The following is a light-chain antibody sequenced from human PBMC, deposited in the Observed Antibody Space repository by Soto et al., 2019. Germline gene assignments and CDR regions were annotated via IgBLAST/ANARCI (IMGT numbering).Light chain of an antibody. CDR1: QSVSSSY. Sequence: EIVLTQSPGTLSLSPGERATLSCRASQSVSSSYLAWYQQKPGQAPRLLIYGASGRATGIPDSFSGSGSGTDFTLTISRLEPEDFVVYYCQQYPGYTFGQGTKLEIK. V-gene: IGKV3-20*01. CDR2: GAS. CDR3: QQYPGYT. J-gene: IGKJ2*01.